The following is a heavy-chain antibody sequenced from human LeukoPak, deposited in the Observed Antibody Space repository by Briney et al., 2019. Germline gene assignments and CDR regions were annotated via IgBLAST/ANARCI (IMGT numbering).Heavy chain of an antibody. CDR1: GFTFSSYG. CDR3: ERLGDGRRGAFDI. CDR2: ISYDGSNK. J-gene: IGHJ3*02. V-gene: IGHV3-30*03. Sequence: GGSLRLSCAASGFTFSSYGMHWVRQAPGKGLGWVAVISYDGSNKYYADSVKGRFTISRDKSKNTLYLQMNSMRGEDMVVYYCERLGDGRRGAFDIWGQGQMVTVSS. D-gene: IGHD3-16*01.